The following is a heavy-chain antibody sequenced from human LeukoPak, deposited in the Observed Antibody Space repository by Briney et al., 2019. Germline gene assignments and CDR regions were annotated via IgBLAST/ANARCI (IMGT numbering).Heavy chain of an antibody. CDR1: GGSISSGGYY. D-gene: IGHD3-10*01. Sequence: SETLSLTCTVSGGSISSGGYYWSWIRQHPGKGPEWIGYIYYSGSTYYNPSLKSRVTISVDTSKNQFSLKLSSVTAADTAVYYCARGSPYYYGSGSSLNRFDPWGQGTLVTVSS. J-gene: IGHJ5*02. V-gene: IGHV4-31*03. CDR2: IYYSGST. CDR3: ARGSPYYYGSGSSLNRFDP.